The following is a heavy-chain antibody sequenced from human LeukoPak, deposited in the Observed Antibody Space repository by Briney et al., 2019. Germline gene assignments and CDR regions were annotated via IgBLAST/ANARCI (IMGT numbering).Heavy chain of an antibody. V-gene: IGHV3-23*01. CDR3: AKAPYDSLSLWFDP. J-gene: IGHJ5*02. CDR2: ISGTGITT. Sequence: GGSLRLSCAASGFTFSTYNMNWVRQPPGKGLEWVPGISGTGITTNYADSVKGRFTITRDNSKNTLYLQMNSLRAEDTAVYYCAKAPYDSLSLWFDPWGQGTLVTVSS. CDR1: GFTFSTYN. D-gene: IGHD3-3*01.